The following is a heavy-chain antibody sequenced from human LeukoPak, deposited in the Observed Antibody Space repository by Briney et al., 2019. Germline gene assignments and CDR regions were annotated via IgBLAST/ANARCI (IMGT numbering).Heavy chain of an antibody. Sequence: GRSLRLSCAASGFTYTKHAMHWVRQAPGKGLAYVSAISSNGGSTYYANSVKGRFTISRDNSKNTLYLQMGSLRAEDMAVYYCARVGVNSSGYSNLLDYWGQGTLVTVSS. D-gene: IGHD3-22*01. V-gene: IGHV3-64*01. CDR2: ISSNGGST. CDR3: ARVGVNSSGYSNLLDY. J-gene: IGHJ4*02. CDR1: GFTYTKHA.